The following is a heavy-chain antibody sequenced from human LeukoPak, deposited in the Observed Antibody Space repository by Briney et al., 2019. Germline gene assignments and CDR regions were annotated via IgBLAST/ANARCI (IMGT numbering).Heavy chain of an antibody. J-gene: IGHJ5*01. CDR3: VKDSAGDASDWLDS. CDR2: VNWSPGSE. Sequence: GGSLRLSCAASGFTFSSYAMHWVRQAPGKGLEWVSSVNWSPGSEAYADSVKGRFTISRDNAKNSLYLQMNNLRIEDTALYYCVKDSAGDASDWLDSWGQGTLVTISS. CDR1: GFTFSSYA. D-gene: IGHD5-24*01. V-gene: IGHV3-9*01.